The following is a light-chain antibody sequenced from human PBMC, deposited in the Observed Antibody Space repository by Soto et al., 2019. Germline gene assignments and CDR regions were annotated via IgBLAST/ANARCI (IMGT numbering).Light chain of an antibody. CDR2: DAS. J-gene: IGKJ2*01. Sequence: EIVLTQSPATLSLSPGERATLSCRASQSVSSYLAWYQQRPGQAPRLLIYDASNRATDIPARFSGGGSGTDFTLTISGLEPEDFAIYYCQQRGSWPRTFGQGTNLEIK. CDR3: QQRGSWPRT. V-gene: IGKV3-11*01. CDR1: QSVSSY.